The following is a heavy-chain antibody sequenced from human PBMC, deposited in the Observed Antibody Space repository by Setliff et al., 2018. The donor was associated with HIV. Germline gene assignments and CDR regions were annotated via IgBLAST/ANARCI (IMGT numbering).Heavy chain of an antibody. V-gene: IGHV3-23*01. J-gene: IGHJ1*01. Sequence: SLRLSCAASGFTFSSYSMNWVRQAPGKGLEWVSAISGSGGSTYYADSVKGRFTISRDNSKNTLYLQMNSLRAEDTAVYYCAGESSIAVAEYFQHWGQGTLVTVSS. CDR3: AGESSIAVAEYFQH. CDR2: ISGSGGST. D-gene: IGHD6-19*01. CDR1: GFTFSSYS.